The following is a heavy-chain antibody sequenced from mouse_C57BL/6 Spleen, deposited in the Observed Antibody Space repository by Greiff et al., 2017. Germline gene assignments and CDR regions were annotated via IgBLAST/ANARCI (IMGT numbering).Heavy chain of an antibody. CDR3: ARHGDSSGLYYFDY. Sequence: EVQRVESGGDLVKPGGSLKLSCAASGFTFSSYGMSWVRQTPDKRLEWVATISSGGSYTYSPDSVQGRFTITRDNAKNTLYLQMSSLKSEDTAMYYCARHGDSSGLYYFDYWGQGTTLTVSS. CDR1: GFTFSSYG. CDR2: ISSGGSYT. J-gene: IGHJ2*01. D-gene: IGHD3-2*02. V-gene: IGHV5-6*01.